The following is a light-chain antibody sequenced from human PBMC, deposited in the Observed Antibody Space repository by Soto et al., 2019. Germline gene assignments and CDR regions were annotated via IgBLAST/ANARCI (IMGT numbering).Light chain of an antibody. Sequence: QFVLTQPPSVSGAPGQRVTISCAGSSSNIGAGYDVHWYQQLPGTAPKLLIYGNINRPSGVPDRFSGSKSGTSASLAIAGLQAEDEADYYCQSYDNSLSGYVFGTGTKVTVL. V-gene: IGLV1-40*01. CDR2: GNI. CDR3: QSYDNSLSGYV. J-gene: IGLJ1*01. CDR1: SSNIGAGYD.